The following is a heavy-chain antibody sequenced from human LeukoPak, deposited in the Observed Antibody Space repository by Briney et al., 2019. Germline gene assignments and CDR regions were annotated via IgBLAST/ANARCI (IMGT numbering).Heavy chain of an antibody. Sequence: GESLKISCKGSGYSFTSYWIGWVRQVPGKGLEWMGIIYPGDSDTRYSPSFQGQVTISADKSISTAYLQWSSLKASDTAMYYCASPTTVTTIAFDIWGQGTMVTVSS. J-gene: IGHJ3*02. V-gene: IGHV5-51*01. CDR1: GYSFTSYW. CDR3: ASPTTVTTIAFDI. CDR2: IYPGDSDT. D-gene: IGHD4-17*01.